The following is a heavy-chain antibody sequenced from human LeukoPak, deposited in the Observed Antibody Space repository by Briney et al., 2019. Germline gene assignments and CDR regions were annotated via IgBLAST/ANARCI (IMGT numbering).Heavy chain of an antibody. Sequence: GGSLRLSCAASGLTFSSYAMSWVRQAPGKGLEWVSAISGSGGSTYYADSVKGRFTISRDNSKNTLYLQMNSLRAEDTAVYYCARLWTGYYYFDYWGQGTLVTVSS. CDR2: ISGSGGST. J-gene: IGHJ4*02. CDR1: GLTFSSYA. V-gene: IGHV3-23*01. D-gene: IGHD4/OR15-4a*01. CDR3: ARLWTGYYYFDY.